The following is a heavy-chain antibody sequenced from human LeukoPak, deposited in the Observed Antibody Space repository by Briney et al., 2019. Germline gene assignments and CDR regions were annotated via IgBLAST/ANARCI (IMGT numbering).Heavy chain of an antibody. V-gene: IGHV3-23*01. CDR2: ISGSGGST. CDR1: GFTFSSYA. Sequence: GGSLRLSCAASGFTFSSYAMSWVRQAPGKGLDWVSAISGSGGSTYYADSVKGRFTISRDNSKNTLYLQMNSLRVEAAAVYYCAKDRRPYYYDSSSGADYFQHWGQGTLVTVSS. J-gene: IGHJ1*01. D-gene: IGHD3-22*01. CDR3: AKDRRPYYYDSSSGADYFQH.